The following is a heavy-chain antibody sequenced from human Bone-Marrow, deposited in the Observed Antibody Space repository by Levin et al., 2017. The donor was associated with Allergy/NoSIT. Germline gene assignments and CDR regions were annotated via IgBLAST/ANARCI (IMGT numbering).Heavy chain of an antibody. CDR3: AQDLFRFDY. CDR2: IIGSGGRT. V-gene: IGHV3-23*01. J-gene: IGHJ4*02. Sequence: GGSLRLSCVVSGFSFSSFAMSWVRQAPGKGLEWVSGIIGSGGRTYYADSVKGRFTISRDNSKNTLFLQMNSLRAEDTAIYYCAQDLFRFDYWGQGTLVAVSS. CDR1: GFSFSSFA.